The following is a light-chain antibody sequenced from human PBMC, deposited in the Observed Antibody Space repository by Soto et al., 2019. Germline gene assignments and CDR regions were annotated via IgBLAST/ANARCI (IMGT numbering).Light chain of an antibody. CDR1: SSDVGSYNL. Sequence: QSVRTQPASVSGSPGQSITISCTGTSSDVGSYNLVSWYQQHPGKAPKLMIYEGSKRPSGVSNRFSGSKSGNTASLTLSGLQAEDEADYYCCSYAGSSTYVFGTGTKVTVL. J-gene: IGLJ1*01. V-gene: IGLV2-23*01. CDR3: CSYAGSSTYV. CDR2: EGS.